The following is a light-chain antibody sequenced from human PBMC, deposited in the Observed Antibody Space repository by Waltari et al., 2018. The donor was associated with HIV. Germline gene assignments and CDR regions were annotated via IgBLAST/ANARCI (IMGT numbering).Light chain of an antibody. V-gene: IGKV1-12*01. CDR3: QQAHSLPWT. J-gene: IGKJ1*01. Sequence: DIQMTQSPSLVSASVGDRVTITCRTSQSISTWLSWYQQKPGTAPTLLIFASSTLRSGIPGRFSGSGSGTNFTLSISNIQPDDFAIYHCQQAHSLPWTFGQGTKVE. CDR1: QSISTW. CDR2: ASS.